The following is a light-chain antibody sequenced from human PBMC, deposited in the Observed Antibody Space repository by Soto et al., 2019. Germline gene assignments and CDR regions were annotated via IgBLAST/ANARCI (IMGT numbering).Light chain of an antibody. Sequence: EVVLTQSPATLSLSPGETATLSCRASQSVSNYLAWYQQKPGQAPRLLIYDTSKSATGIPARFSGSGSGTCFTLTISSLEPEDFAVYFCQQRSGWPPSLTFGGGTKVEIK. CDR2: DTS. CDR3: QQRSGWPPSLT. J-gene: IGKJ4*01. V-gene: IGKV3-11*01. CDR1: QSVSNY.